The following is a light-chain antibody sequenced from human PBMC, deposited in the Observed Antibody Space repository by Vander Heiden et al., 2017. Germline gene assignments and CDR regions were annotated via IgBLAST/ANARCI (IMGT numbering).Light chain of an antibody. CDR3: QQSYSTEYT. Sequence: DIQMSHCPSSLSASVGERVTITCRASQGINYYLNWYQHKPGKAPELLIYAASSLQSGVPSRFSGSGSGTDFTLTISSLQPEDFATYYCQQSYSTEYTFGQGTKLDIK. V-gene: IGKV1-39*01. CDR2: AAS. J-gene: IGKJ2*01. CDR1: QGINYY.